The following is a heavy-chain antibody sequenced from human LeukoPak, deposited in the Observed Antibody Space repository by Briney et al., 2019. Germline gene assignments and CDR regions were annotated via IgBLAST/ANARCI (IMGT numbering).Heavy chain of an antibody. D-gene: IGHD4-17*01. J-gene: IGHJ3*02. Sequence: ASVNVSCKASGYTFTSYYMHWVRQAPGQGLEWMGIINPSGGSTSYAQKFQGRVTMTRDTSTSTVYMELSSLRSEDTAVYYCTHDYGDYDPIDAFDIWGQGTMVTVSS. CDR1: GYTFTSYY. CDR3: THDYGDYDPIDAFDI. V-gene: IGHV1-46*03. CDR2: INPSGGST.